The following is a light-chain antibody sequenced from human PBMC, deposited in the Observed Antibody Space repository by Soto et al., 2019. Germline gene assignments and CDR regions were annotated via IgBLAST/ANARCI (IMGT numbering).Light chain of an antibody. CDR1: SSDVGAYSY. CDR2: EVI. V-gene: IGLV2-14*01. CDR3: SSYTSISTLV. J-gene: IGLJ2*01. Sequence: QSVLTQPASVSGSPGQSITIPCTGTSSDVGAYSYVSWYQQHPGKVPKLMIYEVINRPSGVSNRFSGSKSGNTASLTISGLQTEDEADYYCSSYTSISTLVFGGGTKLTVL.